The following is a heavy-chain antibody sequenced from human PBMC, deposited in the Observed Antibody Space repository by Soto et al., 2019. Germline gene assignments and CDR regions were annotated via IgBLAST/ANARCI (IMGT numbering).Heavy chain of an antibody. CDR3: ARVFSDSSSFFDP. J-gene: IGHJ5*02. V-gene: IGHV4-59*12. CDR1: GGSISSYY. Sequence: SETLSLTWTVSGGSISSYYWSWIRQPPGKGLEWIGYIYYSGSTYYNPSLKSRVTISVDTSKNQFSLKLSSVTAADTAVYYCARVFSDSSSFFDPWGQGTLVTVSS. CDR2: IYYSGST. D-gene: IGHD6-13*01.